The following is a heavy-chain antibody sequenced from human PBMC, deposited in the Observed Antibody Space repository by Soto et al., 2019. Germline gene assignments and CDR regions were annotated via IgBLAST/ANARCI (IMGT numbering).Heavy chain of an antibody. V-gene: IGHV1-46*02. CDR1: GYTFNTYY. J-gene: IGHJ4*02. CDR2: IHPSGGGT. Sequence: QVQLVQSGAEVKKPGASVKVSCKPSGYTFNTYYLHWVRQAPGQALEWMGVIHPSGGGTTYAQKFLGRVTVIRDACTGKILMELSSLRSDDTAVYFCARGGHIAVVTASFDYWGQGTLVTVSS. D-gene: IGHD2-21*02. CDR3: ARGGHIAVVTASFDY.